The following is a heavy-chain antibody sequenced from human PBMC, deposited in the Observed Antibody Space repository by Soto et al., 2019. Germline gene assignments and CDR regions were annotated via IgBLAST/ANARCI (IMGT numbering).Heavy chain of an antibody. D-gene: IGHD2-21*02. J-gene: IGHJ4*02. CDR3: ARQRLLRLKPDFDI. CDR2: MYYSGSS. CDR1: GGSTSYKSYF. V-gene: IGHV4-39*01. Sequence: PSETLSLTCSVSGGSTSYKSYFWGWVRQSPGKGLEWIGSMYYSGSSYYNPSLKSRVAISVDTSRNQFSLKLRSVTAADTAVYFCARQRLLRLKPDFDIWGQGTLVTVSS.